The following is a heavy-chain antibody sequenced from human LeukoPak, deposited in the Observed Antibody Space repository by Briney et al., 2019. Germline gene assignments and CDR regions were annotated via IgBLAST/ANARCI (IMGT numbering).Heavy chain of an antibody. CDR1: GFTFSSYS. J-gene: IGHJ4*02. D-gene: IGHD3-10*01. V-gene: IGHV3-33*08. CDR3: AREQGSGSYYTVDY. CDR2: IWYDGSNK. Sequence: GGSLRLSCAASGFTFSSYSMNWVRQAPGKGLEWVAVIWYDGSNKYYADSVKGRFTISRDNSKNTLYLQMNSLRAEDTAVYYCAREQGSGSYYTVDYWGQGTLVTVSS.